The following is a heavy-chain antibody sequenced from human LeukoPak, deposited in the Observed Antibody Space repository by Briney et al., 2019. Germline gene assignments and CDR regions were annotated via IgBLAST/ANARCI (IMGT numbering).Heavy chain of an antibody. V-gene: IGHV3-11*06. J-gene: IGHJ5*02. CDR1: GFTFSDYY. CDR3: ARDSGVAVAGTGWFDP. CDR2: ISSSGYT. D-gene: IGHD6-19*01. Sequence: GGSLRLSCAASGFTFSDYYMSWIRQAPGKGLEWVSYISSSGYTNYADSVKGRFTISRDNAKNSLYLQMNSLRAEDTAGYYCARDSGVAVAGTGWFDPWGQGTLVTVSS.